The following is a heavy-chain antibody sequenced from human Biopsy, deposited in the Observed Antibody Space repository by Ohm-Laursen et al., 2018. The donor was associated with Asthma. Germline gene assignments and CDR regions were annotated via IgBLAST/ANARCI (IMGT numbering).Heavy chain of an antibody. CDR1: GFTFSSYA. CDR2: ISGDAQRI. D-gene: IGHD5/OR15-5a*01. CDR3: AKDWKSLYVQYFFEY. Sequence: SPRLSCTASGFTFSSYALSWVRQAPGKGLEWVSGISGDAQRIYYEDSVKGRFTISRDNSKNTIYLQLNSLRAEDTAVYYCAKDWKSLYVQYFFEYWGQGTLVTVSS. V-gene: IGHV3-23*01. J-gene: IGHJ4*02.